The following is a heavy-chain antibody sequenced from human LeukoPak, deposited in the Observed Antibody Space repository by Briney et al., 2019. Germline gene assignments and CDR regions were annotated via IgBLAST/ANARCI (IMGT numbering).Heavy chain of an antibody. V-gene: IGHV3-23*01. CDR3: AKGTPQYSSSWYYFDY. J-gene: IGHJ4*02. CDR2: IGGSGGST. Sequence: GGSLRLSCAASGFTFSSYAMSWVRQAPGKGLEWVSAIGGSGGSTYYADSVKGRFTISRDNSKNTLYLQMNSLRAEDTAVYYCAKGTPQYSSSWYYFDYWGQGTLVTVSS. CDR1: GFTFSSYA. D-gene: IGHD6-13*01.